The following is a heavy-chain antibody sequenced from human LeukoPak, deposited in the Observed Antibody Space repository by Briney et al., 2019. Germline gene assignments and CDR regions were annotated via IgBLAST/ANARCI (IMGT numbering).Heavy chain of an antibody. CDR3: ARLENTAMVSDYYYMDV. CDR1: GYSFTSYW. Sequence: GESLKISCKGSGYSFTSYWIGWVRQMPGKGPEWMGIIYPGDSDTRYSPSFQGQVTISADKSISTAYLQWSSLKASDTAMYYCARLENTAMVSDYYYMDVWGKGTTVTVSS. D-gene: IGHD5-18*01. CDR2: IYPGDSDT. J-gene: IGHJ6*03. V-gene: IGHV5-51*01.